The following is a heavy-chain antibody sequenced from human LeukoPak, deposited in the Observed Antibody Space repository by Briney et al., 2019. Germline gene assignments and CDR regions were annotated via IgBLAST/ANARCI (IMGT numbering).Heavy chain of an antibody. V-gene: IGHV3-30*02. Sequence: PGGSLRLSCAASGFTFSGYGMHWVRQAPGEGLEWVTFIRYDGSNHNYADSVKGRFTISRDNFKNTLYLQMNSLRPEDTALYYCAKDLAWGFDYWGQGTLVTVSS. CDR2: IRYDGSNH. CDR3: AKDLAWGFDY. J-gene: IGHJ4*02. CDR1: GFTFSGYG. D-gene: IGHD7-27*01.